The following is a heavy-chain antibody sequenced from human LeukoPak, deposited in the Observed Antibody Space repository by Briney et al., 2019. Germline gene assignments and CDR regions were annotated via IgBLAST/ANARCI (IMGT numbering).Heavy chain of an antibody. CDR3: ALDSSSWYAFDY. J-gene: IGHJ4*02. Sequence: GGSLRLSCAASGFTFSSYAMHWVRQAPGKGLEWVAVISYDGSNKYYADSVKGRFTISRDNSKNTLYLQMNSLRAEDTAVYYCALDSSSWYAFDYWGQGTLVTVSS. CDR1: GFTFSSYA. V-gene: IGHV3-30-3*01. D-gene: IGHD6-13*01. CDR2: ISYDGSNK.